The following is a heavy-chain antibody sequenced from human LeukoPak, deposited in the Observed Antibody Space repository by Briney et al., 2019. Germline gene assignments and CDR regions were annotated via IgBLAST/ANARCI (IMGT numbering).Heavy chain of an antibody. J-gene: IGHJ4*02. CDR2: IIPIFGTP. Sequence: ASVKVSCKSSGGTFRSDEISWVRQAPGQGLEWMGGIIPIFGTPNYAQKFQGRVTITADESTSTVYMELSSLQSEDTAVYFRAGRDGYKFYFDSWGRGTLVTVSS. V-gene: IGHV1-69*13. CDR1: GGTFRSDE. D-gene: IGHD5-24*01. CDR3: AGRDGYKFYFDS.